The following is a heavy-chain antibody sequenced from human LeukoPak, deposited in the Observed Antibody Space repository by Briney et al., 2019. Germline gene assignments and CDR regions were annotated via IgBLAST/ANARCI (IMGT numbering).Heavy chain of an antibody. CDR3: ARDRGYSGYGGGYNGFDP. V-gene: IGHV4-59*01. J-gene: IGHJ5*02. CDR1: GGSISNYY. Sequence: SETLSLTCTVSGGSISNYYWSWIRQPPGKGLEWIGYIYYSGRTNYNPSLKSRVTMSVDTSKNQFSLKLTSVTAADTAVYYCARDRGYSGYGGGYNGFDPWGQGTLVTVSS. D-gene: IGHD5-12*01. CDR2: IYYSGRT.